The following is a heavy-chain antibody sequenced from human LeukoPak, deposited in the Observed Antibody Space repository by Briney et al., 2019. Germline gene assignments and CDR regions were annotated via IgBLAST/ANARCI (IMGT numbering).Heavy chain of an antibody. CDR2: IDPSDSYT. CDR3: ARRSYDILTGYYTFDY. V-gene: IGHV5-10-1*01. CDR1: GYSFTSYW. J-gene: IGHJ4*02. D-gene: IGHD3-9*01. Sequence: GESLKASCKGSGYSFTSYWISWVRQMPGKGLEWMGRIDPSDSYTNYSPSFQGHVTISADKSISTAYLQWSSLKASDTAMYYCARRSYDILTGYYTFDYWGQGTLVTVSS.